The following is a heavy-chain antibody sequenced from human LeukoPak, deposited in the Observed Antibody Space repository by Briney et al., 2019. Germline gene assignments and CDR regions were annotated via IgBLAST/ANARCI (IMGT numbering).Heavy chain of an antibody. V-gene: IGHV3-23*01. CDR3: AKDLLPYYDILTGYYH. J-gene: IGHJ4*02. CDR1: GFTFSSYA. CDR2: ISGSGGST. Sequence: PGGSLRLSCAASGFTFSSYAMSWDRQAPGKGLEWVSAISGSGGSTYYADSVKGRFTISRDNSKNTLYLQMNSLRAEDTAVYYCAKDLLPYYDILTGYYHWGQGTLVTVSS. D-gene: IGHD3-9*01.